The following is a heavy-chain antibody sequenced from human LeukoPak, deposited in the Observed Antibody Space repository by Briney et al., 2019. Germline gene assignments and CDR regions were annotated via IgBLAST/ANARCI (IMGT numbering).Heavy chain of an antibody. CDR2: IHYSEST. Sequence: SETLSLTCIVSGGSTSSYYWSWIRQPPGKGLEWIGYIHYSESTNYNPSLKSRVTISLDTSKSQFSLKLSSVTAADTAVYYCARLFWSDSHSFDYWGQGTLVTVSS. CDR1: GGSTSSYY. J-gene: IGHJ4*02. CDR3: ARLFWSDSHSFDY. V-gene: IGHV4-59*01. D-gene: IGHD3-3*01.